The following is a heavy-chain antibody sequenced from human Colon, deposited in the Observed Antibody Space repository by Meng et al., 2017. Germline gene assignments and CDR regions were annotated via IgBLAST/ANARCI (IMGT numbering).Heavy chain of an antibody. CDR3: ARDARGLDYSRTGYQSDY. CDR2: INSASVYI. V-gene: IGHV3-21*01. D-gene: IGHD3/OR15-3a*01. J-gene: IGHJ4*02. Sequence: GESLKISCAGSGFTFSSYSMSWVRQAPGKGLEWVSSINSASVYIYYADSVKGRFTISRDNAKNSLYLQMNSLRAEDTAVYYCARDARGLDYSRTGYQSDYWGQGKLVNGAS. CDR1: GFTFSSYS.